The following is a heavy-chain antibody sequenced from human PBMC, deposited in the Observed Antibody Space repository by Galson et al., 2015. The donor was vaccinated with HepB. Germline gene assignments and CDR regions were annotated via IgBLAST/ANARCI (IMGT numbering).Heavy chain of an antibody. J-gene: IGHJ6*03. CDR3: ARGPGYCSGGSCYLERFYYYYMDV. V-gene: IGHV3-21*01. CDR1: GFTFSSYS. Sequence: SLRLSCAASGFTFSSYSMNWVRQAPGKGLEWVSSISSSSSYIYYADSVKGRFTISRDNAKNSLYLQMNSLRAEDTAVYYCARGPGYCSGGSCYLERFYYYYMDVWGKGTTVTVSS. CDR2: ISSSSSYI. D-gene: IGHD2-15*01.